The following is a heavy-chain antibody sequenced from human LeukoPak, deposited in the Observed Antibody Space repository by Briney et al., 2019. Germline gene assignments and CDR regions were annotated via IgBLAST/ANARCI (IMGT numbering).Heavy chain of an antibody. CDR1: VFTFTSSA. CDR2: IVVGSGNT. CDR3: AADRGSSWYRNFDY. D-gene: IGHD6-13*01. Sequence: ASVTVSCQASVFTFTSSAVQWVRQARGQRLEWIGWIVVGSGNTNYAQKFQERVTITRDMSTSTAYMELSSLRSEDTAVYYCAADRGSSWYRNFDYWGQGTLVTVSS. V-gene: IGHV1-58*01. J-gene: IGHJ4*02.